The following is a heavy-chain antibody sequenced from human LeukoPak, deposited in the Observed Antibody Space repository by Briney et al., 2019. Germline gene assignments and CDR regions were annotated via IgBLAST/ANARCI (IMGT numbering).Heavy chain of an antibody. D-gene: IGHD5-18*01. V-gene: IGHV4-34*01. J-gene: IGHJ4*02. CDR1: GGSFSGFY. CDR3: ARRLMGYSYGFLDY. CDR2: INHSGST. Sequence: SGAPFPPPAVYGGSFSGFYWSWVRPPPREGVGGVGEINHSGSTNYNPSLKSRVTISVDTSKNQFSLKLSSVTAADTAVYYCARRLMGYSYGFLDYWGQGTLVTVSS.